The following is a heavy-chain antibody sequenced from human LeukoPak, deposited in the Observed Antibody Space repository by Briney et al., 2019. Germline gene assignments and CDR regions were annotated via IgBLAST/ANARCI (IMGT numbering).Heavy chain of an antibody. V-gene: IGHV3-72*01. CDR2: IRNKANNYII. Sequence: GGPLRLSCAASGFTFSDHNMDWVRQAPGKGLEWVGRIRNKANNYIIEDAASARGRFTISRDDSKNSLFLQMNSLRAEDTAVYYCARDAGWRLDPWGQGTLVTVSS. CDR3: ARDAGWRLDP. D-gene: IGHD3-3*01. CDR1: GFTFSDHN. J-gene: IGHJ5*02.